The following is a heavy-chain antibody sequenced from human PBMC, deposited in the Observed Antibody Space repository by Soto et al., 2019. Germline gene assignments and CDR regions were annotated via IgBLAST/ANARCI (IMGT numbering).Heavy chain of an antibody. CDR1: GYTFNDYF. CDR3: ARVTATSPGAWLDP. J-gene: IGHJ5*02. D-gene: IGHD1-1*01. V-gene: IGHV1-2*04. Sequence: QVQLVQSGAEVKEPGASVNVSCRASGYTFNDYFLHWVRQAPGQGLEWMGWINPNSGATNVAQRFQGWVTMTRDASLSTVYLVLNRMKSHDTAVYYGARVTATSPGAWLDPWGQGTLVTVSS. CDR2: INPNSGAT.